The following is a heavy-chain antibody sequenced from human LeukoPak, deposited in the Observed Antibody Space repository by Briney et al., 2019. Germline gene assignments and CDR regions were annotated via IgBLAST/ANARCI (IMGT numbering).Heavy chain of an antibody. J-gene: IGHJ4*02. CDR1: GFTFSNAW. V-gene: IGHV3-15*01. D-gene: IGHD4-17*01. Sequence: GGSLRLSCAASGFTFSNAWMSWVRQAPGKGLEWVGRIKSKTDGGTTDYAAPVKGRFTISRDDSKNTLYLQMNSLKTEDTAVYYCTTGIFWVTTKDKLKVYWGQGILVTVSS. CDR3: TTGIFWVTTKDKLKVY. CDR2: IKSKTDGGTT.